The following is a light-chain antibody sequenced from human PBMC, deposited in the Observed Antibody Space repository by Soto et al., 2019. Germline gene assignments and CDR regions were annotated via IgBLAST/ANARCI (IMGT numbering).Light chain of an antibody. CDR2: SAS. Sequence: DIQMTQSPSSVSASVGDRVTITCRASQAISTWLAWYQQNPGKAPKLLIYSASNLQSGVPSRFSGSGSGTDFTLTISSLQPEDCAPYYCQQANSFPRTFGQGTKVEIK. V-gene: IGKV1D-12*01. J-gene: IGKJ1*01. CDR3: QQANSFPRT. CDR1: QAISTW.